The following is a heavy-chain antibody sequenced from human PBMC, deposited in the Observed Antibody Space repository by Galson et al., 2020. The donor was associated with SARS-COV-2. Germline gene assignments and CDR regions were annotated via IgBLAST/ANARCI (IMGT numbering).Heavy chain of an antibody. CDR1: GLTFSFYA. Sequence: GESLKISCGASGLTFSFYAMTWVRQAPGKGLEWVSGISGSGDSTYYVDSVKGRFTISRDNSKNTLFLQMNSLRAEDTAVYYCAKNKRDLLDAFDIWGQGTMVTVSS. CDR3: AKNKRDLLDAFDI. V-gene: IGHV3-23*01. D-gene: IGHD1-26*01. J-gene: IGHJ3*02. CDR2: ISGSGDST.